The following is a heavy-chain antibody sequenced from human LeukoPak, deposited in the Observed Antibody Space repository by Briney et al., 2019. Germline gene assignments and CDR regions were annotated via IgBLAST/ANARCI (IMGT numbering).Heavy chain of an antibody. CDR3: AKDTAAGTTYFDY. CDR2: ISWNSGSI. J-gene: IGHJ4*02. Sequence: PGRSLRLSCAASGFTFDDNAMHWVRHAPGKGLEWVSGISWNSGSIGYADSVKGRFTISRDNAKNSLYLQMNSLRAEDTALYYCAKDTAAGTTYFDYWGQGTLVTVSS. D-gene: IGHD6-13*01. CDR1: GFTFDDNA. V-gene: IGHV3-9*01.